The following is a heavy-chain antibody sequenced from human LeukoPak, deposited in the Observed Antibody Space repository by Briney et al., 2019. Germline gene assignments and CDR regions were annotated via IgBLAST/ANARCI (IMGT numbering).Heavy chain of an antibody. Sequence: PGGSLRLSCAASGFTFNNYWMSWVRQAPGKGLEWVASIKQDGSEKYYVDSVKGRFTISRDNAKNSLYLQMNSLRAEDTAVYYCARDPPLITAAGSRYFQHWGQGTLVTVSS. CDR3: ARDPPLITAAGSRYFQH. CDR1: GFTFNNYW. J-gene: IGHJ1*01. CDR2: IKQDGSEK. D-gene: IGHD6-13*01. V-gene: IGHV3-7*01.